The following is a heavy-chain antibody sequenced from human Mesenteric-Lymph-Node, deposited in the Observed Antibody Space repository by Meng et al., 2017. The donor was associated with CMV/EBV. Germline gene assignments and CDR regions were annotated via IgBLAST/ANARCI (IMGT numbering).Heavy chain of an antibody. D-gene: IGHD3-22*01. CDR3: VRIRPMIEVVGDAFDI. J-gene: IGHJ3*02. V-gene: IGHV2-26*01. CDR2: IFSNGEK. Sequence: SGPTLVKPTETLTLTCTVSGFSLTDGRVGVGWIRQPPGKALEWVAHIFSNGEKSYSSSLKRRLTISRDTSKSQVILSMTSMAPLDTATYFCVRIRPMIEVVGDAFDIWGQGTMVTVSS. CDR1: GFSLTDGRVG.